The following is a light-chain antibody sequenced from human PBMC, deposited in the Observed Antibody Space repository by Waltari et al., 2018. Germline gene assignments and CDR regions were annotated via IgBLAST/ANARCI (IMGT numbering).Light chain of an antibody. CDR1: QSVSNN. Sequence: EILLPQSPATLSLSPGERATLSCRASQSVSNNLAWSQQKPGQPPGLPIYDVSTRPTGITARISARGAGTDFTLTTSSIETEESAVYYCQQRTSWPTGLSFGGGTNVEIK. CDR2: DVS. V-gene: IGKV3-11*01. J-gene: IGKJ4*01. CDR3: QQRTSWPTGLS.